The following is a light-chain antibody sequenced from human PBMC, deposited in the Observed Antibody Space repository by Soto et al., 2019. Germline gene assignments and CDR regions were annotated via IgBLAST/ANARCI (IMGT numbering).Light chain of an antibody. Sequence: IQSTQSPSSLSASVGDRVTITCRASQGLSSYLAWYQQKPGKAPKLLIYAASTLQSGVPSRFSGSESGTDFTLTISSLQPEDFATYYCQQVNNYPLTFGGGTKVDIK. CDR2: AAS. J-gene: IGKJ4*01. V-gene: IGKV1-9*01. CDR3: QQVNNYPLT. CDR1: QGLSSY.